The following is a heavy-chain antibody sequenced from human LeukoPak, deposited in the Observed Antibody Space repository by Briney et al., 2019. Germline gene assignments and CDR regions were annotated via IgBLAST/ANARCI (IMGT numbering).Heavy chain of an antibody. CDR1: GFTFSSYA. J-gene: IGHJ4*02. V-gene: IGHV3-23*01. Sequence: GGSLRLSCAASGFTFSSYAMSWVRQAPGKGLEWVSAISGSGGSTYYADSVKGRFTISRDNSKNTLYRQMNSLRAEDTAVYYCAKAVVAATRAAVGYWGQGTLVTVSS. D-gene: IGHD2-15*01. CDR3: AKAVVAATRAAVGY. CDR2: ISGSGGST.